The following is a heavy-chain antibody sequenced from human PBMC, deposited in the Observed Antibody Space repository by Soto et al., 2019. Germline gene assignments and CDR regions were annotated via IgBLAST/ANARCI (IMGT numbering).Heavy chain of an antibody. Sequence: VSCKASGGTFSSYTISWVRQAPGQGLEWMGRIIPILGIANYAQKFQGRVTITADKSTSTAYMELSSLRSEDTAVYYCARDGIVVVVAAPDAFDIWGQGTMVTVSS. CDR1: GGTFSSYT. CDR2: IIPILGIA. D-gene: IGHD2-15*01. V-gene: IGHV1-69*04. J-gene: IGHJ3*02. CDR3: ARDGIVVVVAAPDAFDI.